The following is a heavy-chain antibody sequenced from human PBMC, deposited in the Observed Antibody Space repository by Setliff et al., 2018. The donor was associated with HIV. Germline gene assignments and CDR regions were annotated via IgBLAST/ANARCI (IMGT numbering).Heavy chain of an antibody. V-gene: IGHV4-39*01. CDR3: ARLRAAGTVHYFDP. CDR2: IYYGGTT. CDR1: GGSIRSIDYF. J-gene: IGHJ5*02. D-gene: IGHD6-13*01. Sequence: LSLTCTVSGGSIRSIDYFWGWIRQPPGKGLEWLGNIGNIYYGGTTYYNPSLKGRIAISVFTSSQQLSLTLTSVTPADTAVYYCARLRAAGTVHYFDPWGQGTQVTVSS.